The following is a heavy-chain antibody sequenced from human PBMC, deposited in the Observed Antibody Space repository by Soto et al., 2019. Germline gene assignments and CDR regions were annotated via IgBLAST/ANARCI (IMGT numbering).Heavy chain of an antibody. CDR2: IDPSDSYI. CDR1: GYSFTNYW. CDR3: ARHDCSSTRCYNFGMDV. D-gene: IGHD2-2*02. V-gene: IGHV5-10-1*01. J-gene: IGHJ6*02. Sequence: GESLKISCKGPGYSFTNYWISWVRQMPGKGLEWMGRIDPSDSYIKYSPSFQGHVTISADNSISTAYLQWSSLKASDTAMYYCARHDCSSTRCYNFGMDVWGQGTTVTVSS.